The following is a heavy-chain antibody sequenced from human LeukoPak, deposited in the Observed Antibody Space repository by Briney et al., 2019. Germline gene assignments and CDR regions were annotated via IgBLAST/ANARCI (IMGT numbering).Heavy chain of an antibody. CDR2: IRYDGSNK. CDR3: AKGPAYSSSWYSLLGDY. Sequence: GGSLRLSCAASGFAFSSYGMHWVRQAPGKGLEWVAFIRYDGSNKYYADSVKGRFTISRDNSKNTLYLQMNSLRAEDTAVYYCAKGPAYSSSWYSLLGDYWGQGTLVTVSS. V-gene: IGHV3-30*02. CDR1: GFAFSSYG. D-gene: IGHD6-13*01. J-gene: IGHJ4*02.